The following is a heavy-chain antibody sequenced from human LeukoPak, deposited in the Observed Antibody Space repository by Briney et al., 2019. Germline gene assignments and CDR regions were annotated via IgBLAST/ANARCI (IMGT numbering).Heavy chain of an antibody. V-gene: IGHV1-69*13. D-gene: IGHD3-9*01. CDR3: ARGYYDILTGRYNWSDP. J-gene: IGHJ5*02. Sequence: SVKVSCKASGGTFSSYAISWVRQAPGQGLEWMGGIIPIFGTANYAQKFQGRVTITADESTSTAYMELSSLRSEDTAVYYCARGYYDILTGRYNWSDPWGQGTLVTVSS. CDR1: GGTFSSYA. CDR2: IIPIFGTA.